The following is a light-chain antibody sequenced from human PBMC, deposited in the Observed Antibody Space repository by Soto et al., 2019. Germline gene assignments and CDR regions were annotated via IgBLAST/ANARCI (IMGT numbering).Light chain of an antibody. V-gene: IGKV1-39*01. CDR1: QSISRF. J-gene: IGKJ1*01. CDR2: AAS. Sequence: DIQMTQSPSSLSASVGDTVTITCGASQSISRFLNWYQQKPGKAPKLIIYAASSLQSGVPSRFTGNGSGTDFTLTISSLQPEDFATYYCHQTDSIPETFGQGTKVEIK. CDR3: HQTDSIPET.